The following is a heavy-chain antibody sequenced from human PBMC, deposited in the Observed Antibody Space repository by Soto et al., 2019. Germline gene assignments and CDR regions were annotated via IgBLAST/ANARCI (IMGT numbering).Heavy chain of an antibody. CDR2: MNPNSGNT. D-gene: IGHD3-9*01. Sequence: ASVKVSCKASGYTFTSYDINWVRQATGQGLEWMGWMNPNSGNTGYAQKFQGRVTMTRNTSISTAYMELSGLRSEDTAVYYCARGHYDILTGANAFDIWGQGTMVTVSS. CDR3: ARGHYDILTGANAFDI. J-gene: IGHJ3*02. V-gene: IGHV1-8*01. CDR1: GYTFTSYD.